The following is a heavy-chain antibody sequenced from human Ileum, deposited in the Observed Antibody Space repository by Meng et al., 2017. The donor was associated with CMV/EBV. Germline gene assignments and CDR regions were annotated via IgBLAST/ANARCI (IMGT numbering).Heavy chain of an antibody. CDR1: GGTFNTYA. Sequence: SVKVSCKASGGTFNTYAFSWVRQAPGQGLEWMGGIIPLFGVPDHAQKFQGRVTITADKSTGTASMELSSLKSEDTAVYYCARGKNFDFLAPTYYFDYWGQGIQVTVSS. V-gene: IGHV1-69*10. CDR2: IIPLFGVP. CDR3: ARGKNFDFLAPTYYFDY. J-gene: IGHJ4*02. D-gene: IGHD2/OR15-2a*01.